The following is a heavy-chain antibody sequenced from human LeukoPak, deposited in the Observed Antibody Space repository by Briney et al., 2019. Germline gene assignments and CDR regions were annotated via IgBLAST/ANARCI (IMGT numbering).Heavy chain of an antibody. CDR1: GYTFSTYW. J-gene: IGHJ6*02. D-gene: IGHD5/OR15-5a*01. CDR3: ARRRAASTIYHYSMDF. V-gene: IGHV5-51*01. CDR2: IYPSDSET. Sequence: GESLKISCKASGYTFSTYWIAWVRQMPGKGLEWMGIIYPSDSETRYSPSFQGQATISVDKSISTAYLQWRSLKASDTAMYYCARRRAASTIYHYSMDFWGHGTTVIVSS.